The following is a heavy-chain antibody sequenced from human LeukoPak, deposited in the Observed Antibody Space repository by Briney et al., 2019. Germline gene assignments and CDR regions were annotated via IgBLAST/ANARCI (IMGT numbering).Heavy chain of an antibody. Sequence: SETLSLTCSVSGGSISSGDYYWSWIRQPPGKGLEWIGYIYYSGNTYYNPSLKSRVTISVDTSKNQFSLKLNSVTAADTAVYYCARYDYGSYGSYYGYWGQGTLVTVSS. CDR2: IYYSGNT. D-gene: IGHD4-11*01. CDR3: ARYDYGSYGSYYGY. V-gene: IGHV4-30-4*01. CDR1: GGSISSGDYY. J-gene: IGHJ4*02.